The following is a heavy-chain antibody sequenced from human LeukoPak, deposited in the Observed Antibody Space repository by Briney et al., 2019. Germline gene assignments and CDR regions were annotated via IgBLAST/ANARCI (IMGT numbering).Heavy chain of an antibody. CDR1: GFTFDDFA. CDR2: ISWNSDII. J-gene: IGHJ4*02. V-gene: IGHV3-9*01. Sequence: TGGSLRLSCAASGFTFDDFAMHWVRQVPGKGLEWVSGISWNSDIIDYADSVKGRFTISRDNAKNSLYLQMNSLRAEDTAVYYCARGIRVSHFDYWGQGTLVTVSS. D-gene: IGHD2-15*01. CDR3: ARGIRVSHFDY.